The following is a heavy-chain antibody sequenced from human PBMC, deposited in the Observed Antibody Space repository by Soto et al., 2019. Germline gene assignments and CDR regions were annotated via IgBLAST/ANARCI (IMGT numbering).Heavy chain of an antibody. CDR2: ISPGSRYP. CDR1: GFTFGDSY. J-gene: IGHJ5*02. V-gene: IGHV3-11*06. CDR3: VRGGGGGLFDP. D-gene: IGHD2-15*01. Sequence: LRLSCAGPGFTFGDSYMSWIRQAPGKGLEWLSYISPGSRYPAYADSVKGRFTISRDNAKRSLYLQMMSLTAEDTAIYYCVRGGGGGLFDPWGQGTMVTVSS.